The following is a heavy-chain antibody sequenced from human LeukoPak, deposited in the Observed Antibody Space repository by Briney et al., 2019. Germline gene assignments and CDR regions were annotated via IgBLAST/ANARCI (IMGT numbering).Heavy chain of an antibody. D-gene: IGHD3-16*02. J-gene: IGHJ5*01. CDR2: FHSSGTT. CDR1: GASISAYY. CDR3: ARDYPWFDS. V-gene: IGHV4-59*01. Sequence: SETLSLTCTVSGASISAYYWSWIRQSPGKELTWIGFFHSSGTTKYNPSLNGRVTISVDTSKNQLSLRLNSVTPADTAVYFCARDYPWFDSWGQGTLVTVSS.